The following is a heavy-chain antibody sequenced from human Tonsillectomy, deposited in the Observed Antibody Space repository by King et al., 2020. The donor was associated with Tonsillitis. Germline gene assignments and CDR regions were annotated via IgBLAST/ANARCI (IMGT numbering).Heavy chain of an antibody. CDR1: GYTFTANH. CDR2: TSPNNGYT. Sequence: QLVQSGAEVKKPGASVKVSCKASGYTFTANHLHWVRQAPGQGLEWMGWTSPNNGYTNYAQKFQGRVTMTTDTSISTAYMDLSSLTYDDTAGYYCARAKGMVRLGDWGQGTLVTVSS. V-gene: IGHV1-2*02. CDR3: ARAKGMVRLGD. J-gene: IGHJ4*02. D-gene: IGHD3-10*01.